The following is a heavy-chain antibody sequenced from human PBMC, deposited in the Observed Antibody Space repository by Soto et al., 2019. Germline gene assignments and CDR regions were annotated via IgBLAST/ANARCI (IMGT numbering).Heavy chain of an antibody. V-gene: IGHV3-15*01. D-gene: IGHD3-3*01. Sequence: PGGSLRLSCAASGISFADAWMSWVRQVPGRGLEWVGRIKSKIHGGTTDYAAPVKGRFTISRDDSKNTLYLQMNSLKTEDTAVYYCSTDSRFLEWSSYYYGMDVWGPGTTVTVSS. CDR2: IKSKIHGGTT. CDR1: GISFADAW. J-gene: IGHJ6*02. CDR3: STDSRFLEWSSYYYGMDV.